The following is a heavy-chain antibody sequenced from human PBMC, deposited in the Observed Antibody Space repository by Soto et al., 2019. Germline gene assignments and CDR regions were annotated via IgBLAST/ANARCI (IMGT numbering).Heavy chain of an antibody. CDR3: EHAPPVTTGGDY. J-gene: IGHJ4*02. V-gene: IGHV2-5*02. CDR2: IYWDDDK. Sequence: QITLKESGPTLVKPTQTLTLTCTFSGFSLSTTGVGVGWIRQPPGKALDWLALIYWDDDKRYSPSLKSRLTITKDTSKHQVVLTMTNMHPIATATYYCEHAPPVTTGGDYWGQGTLVTVSS. D-gene: IGHD4-17*01. CDR1: GFSLSTTGVG.